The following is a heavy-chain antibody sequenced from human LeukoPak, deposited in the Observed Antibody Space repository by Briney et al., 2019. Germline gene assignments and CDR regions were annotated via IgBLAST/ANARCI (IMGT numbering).Heavy chain of an antibody. J-gene: IGHJ4*02. Sequence: GASVKVSCKASGYTFTSYDINWVRQATGQGLEWMGGIIPIFGTANYAQKFQGRVTITADESTSTAYMELSSLRSEDTAVYYCARDDSIAAAGLFWGQGTLVTVSS. CDR3: ARDDSIAAAGLF. V-gene: IGHV1-69*13. CDR1: GYTFTSYD. D-gene: IGHD6-13*01. CDR2: IIPIFGTA.